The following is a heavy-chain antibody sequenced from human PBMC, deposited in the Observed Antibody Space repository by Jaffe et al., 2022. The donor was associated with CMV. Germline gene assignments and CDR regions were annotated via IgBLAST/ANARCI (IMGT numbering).Heavy chain of an antibody. Sequence: EVQLVESGGGLVQPGGSLRLSCAASGFTFSSYEMNWVRQAPGKGLEWVSYISSSGSTIYYADSVKGRFTISRDNAKNSLYLQMNSLRAEDTAVYYCARALLITGTIVAWGQGTLVTVSS. V-gene: IGHV3-48*03. CDR2: ISSSGSTI. CDR1: GFTFSSYE. J-gene: IGHJ5*02. CDR3: ARALLITGTIVA. D-gene: IGHD1-7*01.